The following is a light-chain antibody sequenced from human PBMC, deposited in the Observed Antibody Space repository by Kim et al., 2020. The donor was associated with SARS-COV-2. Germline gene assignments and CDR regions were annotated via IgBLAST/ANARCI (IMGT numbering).Light chain of an antibody. J-gene: IGKJ1*01. CDR2: SAS. CDR3: QNYDGAPWT. CDR1: QDISNY. Sequence: DIQMTQSPSSLSASVGDIVTITCRASQDISNYVAWYQQKPGKVPKVLIYSASALRSGVPSRFSGSGSGTDFTLTISSLQPEDVATYYCQNYDGAPWTFGQGTKVDIK. V-gene: IGKV1-27*01.